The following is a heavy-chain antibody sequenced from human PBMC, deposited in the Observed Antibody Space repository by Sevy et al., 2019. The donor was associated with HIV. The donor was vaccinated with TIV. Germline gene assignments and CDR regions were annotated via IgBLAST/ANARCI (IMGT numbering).Heavy chain of an antibody. Sequence: SETLSLTCTVSGGSISSGRYYWAWIRQPAGKGLEWIGRIYTSGSTNYHPSLKSRVTMSVDTSKNQFSLRLSSVTAADTAVYFCARDRSEDDAFDIWGQGTMVTVSS. J-gene: IGHJ3*02. CDR3: ARDRSEDDAFDI. V-gene: IGHV4-61*02. CDR1: GGSISSGRYY. CDR2: IYTSGST. D-gene: IGHD6-19*01.